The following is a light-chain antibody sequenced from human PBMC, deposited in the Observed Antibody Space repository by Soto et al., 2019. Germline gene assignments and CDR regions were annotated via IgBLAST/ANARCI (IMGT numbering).Light chain of an antibody. Sequence: EIGWTQSPGTLSLSPVERATLSCMASQSVSSNYLAWYQQKPGQAPRLLIYGASTRATAIPPRFSGSGSGTEFTLTISSLQSEDFAVYYCQQYDNWPITFGQGTRLEIK. CDR1: QSVSSN. CDR3: QQYDNWPIT. CDR2: GAS. V-gene: IGKV3-15*01. J-gene: IGKJ5*01.